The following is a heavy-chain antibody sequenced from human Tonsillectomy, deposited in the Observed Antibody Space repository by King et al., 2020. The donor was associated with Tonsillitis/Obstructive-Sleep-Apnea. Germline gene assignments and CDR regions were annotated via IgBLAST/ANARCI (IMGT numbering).Heavy chain of an antibody. V-gene: IGHV2-70*13. D-gene: IGHD3-10*01. Sequence: VNLKESGPALVKPTQTLTLTCTFSGFSLSTHGMCVSWIRQSPGKVLEWLALIDWDDDKYYSTSLRTRLTISRDTSKNQVVLRLSLMDPVDTATYYCARTNERFGEFYAFDIWGQGTTVTVSS. J-gene: IGHJ3*02. CDR1: GFSLSTHGMC. CDR2: IDWDDDK. CDR3: ARTNERFGEFYAFDI.